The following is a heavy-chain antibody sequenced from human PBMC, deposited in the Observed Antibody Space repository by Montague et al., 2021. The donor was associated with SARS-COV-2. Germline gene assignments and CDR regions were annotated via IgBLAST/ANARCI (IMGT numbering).Heavy chain of an antibody. J-gene: IGHJ5*02. CDR1: GFSLNTSGVG. CDR2: IYWDDDK. CDR3: AHRPSLAAAGTCRFDP. Sequence: PALVKPTQTLTLTCTFSGFSLNTSGVGVGWIRQPPGKALEWLALIYWDDDKRYSPSLKRRLTITTDTSKNQVVLTMTNVDPVDTATYYCAHRPSLAAAGTCRFDPWGQGTLVTVSS. V-gene: IGHV2-5*02. D-gene: IGHD6-13*01.